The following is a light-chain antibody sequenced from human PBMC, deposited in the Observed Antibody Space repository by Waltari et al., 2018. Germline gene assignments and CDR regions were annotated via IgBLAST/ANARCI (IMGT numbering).Light chain of an antibody. CDR1: SSNIGSNT. J-gene: IGLJ1*01. Sequence: QSVLTQPPSASGTPGQRVTISCSGSSSNIGSNTVNWYQPLPGTAPKLLIYSNKQRPSGVPDRLSGSKAGTSASLAISGLQSEDEADYYCAAWDDSLTGQVFGTGTKVTVL. V-gene: IGLV1-44*01. CDR3: AAWDDSLTGQV. CDR2: SNK.